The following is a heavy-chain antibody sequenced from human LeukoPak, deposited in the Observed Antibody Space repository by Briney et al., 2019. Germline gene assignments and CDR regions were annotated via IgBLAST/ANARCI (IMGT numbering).Heavy chain of an antibody. V-gene: IGHV4-4*07. CDR2: IYTSGGT. Sequence: SETLSLTCTVSGGSISSYYWSWIRQPAGKGLEWIGRIYTSGGTNYNPSLKSRVTMSVDTSKNQFSLKLSSVTAADTAVYYCARDSAAAGNLQHWGQGTLVTVSS. J-gene: IGHJ1*01. CDR1: GGSISSYY. CDR3: ARDSAAAGNLQH. D-gene: IGHD6-13*01.